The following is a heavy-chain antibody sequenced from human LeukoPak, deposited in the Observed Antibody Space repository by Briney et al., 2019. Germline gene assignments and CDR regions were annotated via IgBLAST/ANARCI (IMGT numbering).Heavy chain of an antibody. Sequence: GGSLRLSCAASGFTFSSYTMNWVRQPPGKGLEWVSNIGTSSTTIYYADSVKGRFTISRDNAKNSLYLQMNSLRAEDTAVYYCARGEGLGTTNGGYYFAYWGQGSLVIVSS. J-gene: IGHJ4*02. D-gene: IGHD1-26*01. CDR1: GFTFSSYT. CDR3: ARGEGLGTTNGGYYFAY. V-gene: IGHV3-48*01. CDR2: IGTSSTTI.